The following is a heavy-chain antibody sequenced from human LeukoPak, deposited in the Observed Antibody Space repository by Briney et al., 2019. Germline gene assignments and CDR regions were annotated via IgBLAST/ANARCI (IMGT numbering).Heavy chain of an antibody. V-gene: IGHV3-23*01. CDR2: ISGSGGST. CDR1: GSTFSSYA. D-gene: IGHD2-15*01. Sequence: GGSWGLSGAASGSTFSSYAMSGVRKAPGKGLEGVSAISGSGGSTYYADSVKGRFTISRDNSKNTLYLQMNSLRAEDTAVYYCAKVTDIVVVVAAILDYWGQGTLVTVSS. J-gene: IGHJ4*02. CDR3: AKVTDIVVVVAAILDY.